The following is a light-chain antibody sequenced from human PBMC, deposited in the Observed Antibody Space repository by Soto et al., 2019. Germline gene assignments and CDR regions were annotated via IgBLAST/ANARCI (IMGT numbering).Light chain of an antibody. Sequence: DIQMTQSPSSLSASVGDRVTITCQASQDIGKYLNWYQQKPGKAPKLLIYDASDLETGVPSRFSGSGSGTHFTFTISSLQPEDIATYYCQQYEDYPITFGQGTRLEIK. CDR1: QDIGKY. V-gene: IGKV1-33*01. CDR2: DAS. J-gene: IGKJ5*01. CDR3: QQYEDYPIT.